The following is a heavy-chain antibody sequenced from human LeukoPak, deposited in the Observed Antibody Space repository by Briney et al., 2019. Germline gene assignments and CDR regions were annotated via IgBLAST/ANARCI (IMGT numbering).Heavy chain of an antibody. J-gene: IGHJ1*01. V-gene: IGHV4-59*01. CDR1: GGSISSYY. CDR2: IYYSGST. D-gene: IGHD6-13*01. Sequence: PSETLSLTCTVTGGSISSYYWSWIRQPPGKGLEWIRYIYYSGSTNYNPSLKSRVTISVDTSKNQFSLKPSSVTAADTAMYYCASTGYSSSWYPSAEYFQRWGQGTLVTVSS. CDR3: ASTGYSSSWYPSAEYFQR.